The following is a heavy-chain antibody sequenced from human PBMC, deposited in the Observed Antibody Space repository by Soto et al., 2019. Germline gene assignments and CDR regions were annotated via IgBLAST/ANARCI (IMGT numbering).Heavy chain of an antibody. CDR1: GGSISSYY. Sequence: LSLTCTVSGGSISSYYWSWIRQPPGKGLEWIAYINYSGSTSYNPSLKSRVTISVDTSKNQFSLKLSSVTAADTAVYYCAREFEGGVKFDPWGQGTLVTVSS. J-gene: IGHJ5*02. CDR2: INYSGST. CDR3: AREFEGGVKFDP. V-gene: IGHV4-59*01. D-gene: IGHD3-16*01.